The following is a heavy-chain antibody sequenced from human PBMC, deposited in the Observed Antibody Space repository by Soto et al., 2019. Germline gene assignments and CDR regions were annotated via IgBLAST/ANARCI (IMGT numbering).Heavy chain of an antibody. CDR2: TYYRSKWYN. V-gene: IGHV6-1*01. J-gene: IGHJ5*02. Sequence: SRTWASSEDSDSSEGAAWNWIRQSPSRGLEWLGRTYYRSKWYNDYAVSVKSRITINPDTSKNQFSLQLNSVTPEDTAVYYCARDLEWLATNWFDPWGQGTLVTVS. CDR1: EDSDSSEGAA. D-gene: IGHD5-12*01. CDR3: ARDLEWLATNWFDP.